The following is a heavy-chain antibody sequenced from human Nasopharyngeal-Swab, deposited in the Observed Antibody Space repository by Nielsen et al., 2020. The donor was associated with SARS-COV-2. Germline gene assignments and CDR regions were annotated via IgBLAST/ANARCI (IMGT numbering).Heavy chain of an antibody. CDR3: AKRKEILWLGGQRHGMDV. J-gene: IGHJ6*02. CDR2: ISGGGGST. D-gene: IGHD3-10*01. V-gene: IGHV3-23*01. Sequence: GESLKISCAASGFTFRSYAMGWVRQAPGKGLEWVSGISGGGGSTYYADYVEGRFTISRDSSKNMLYLQMNSLRPEDTAVYYCAKRKEILWLGGQRHGMDVWGQGTTVTVSS. CDR1: GFTFRSYA.